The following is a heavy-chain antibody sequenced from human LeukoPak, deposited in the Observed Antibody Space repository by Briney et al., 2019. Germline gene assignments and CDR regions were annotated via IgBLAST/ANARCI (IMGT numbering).Heavy chain of an antibody. Sequence: SQTLSLTCTVSGGSISSGGYYWSWIRQHPGKGLEWIGYIYYSGSTYYNPSLKSRVTISVDTSKNQFSLKLSSVTAADTAVYYCARWVGRQIWRYLGGPRGPWFDPWGQGTLVTVSS. CDR1: GGSISSGGYY. D-gene: IGHD5-18*01. V-gene: IGHV4-31*03. CDR2: IYYSGST. CDR3: ARWVGRQIWRYLGGPRGPWFDP. J-gene: IGHJ5*02.